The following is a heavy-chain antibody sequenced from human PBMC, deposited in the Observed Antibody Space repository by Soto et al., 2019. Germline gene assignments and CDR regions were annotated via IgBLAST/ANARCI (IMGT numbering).Heavy chain of an antibody. D-gene: IGHD1-7*01. V-gene: IGHV3-30-3*01. J-gene: IGHJ4*02. CDR1: GFTFSSYA. CDR2: ISYDGSNK. Sequence: QVQLVESGGGVVQPGRSLRLSCAASGFTFSSYAIHWVRQAPGKGLEWVAVISYDGSNKYYADSVKGRFTISRDNSKNTLYLQMNSLRAEDTAVYYCARIKLVLFDYWGQGTLVTVSS. CDR3: ARIKLVLFDY.